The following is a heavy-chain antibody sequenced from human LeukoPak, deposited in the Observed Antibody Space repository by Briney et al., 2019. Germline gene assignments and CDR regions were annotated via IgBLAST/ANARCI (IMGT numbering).Heavy chain of an antibody. CDR3: ARSSARARLYYYYGMDV. CDR1: GGSFSGYY. D-gene: IGHD6-6*01. V-gene: IGHV4-34*01. J-gene: IGHJ6*02. CDR2: INHSGST. Sequence: PSETRSLTCAVYGGSFSGYYWSWIRQPPGKGLEWIGEINHSGSTNYNPSLKSRVTISVDTSKNQFSLKLSSVTAADTAVYYCARSSARARLYYYYGMDVWGQGTTVTVSS.